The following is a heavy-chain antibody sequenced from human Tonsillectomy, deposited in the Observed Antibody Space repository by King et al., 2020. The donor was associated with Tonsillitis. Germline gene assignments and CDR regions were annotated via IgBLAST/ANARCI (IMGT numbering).Heavy chain of an antibody. J-gene: IGHJ4*01. D-gene: IGHD1-14*01. V-gene: IGHV3-53*01. CDR1: GFIVSSTY. CDR3: ARFPGEGQ. CDR2: IYSCVRT. Sequence: QLVQSGGGVIQPGGALRLSCAASGFIVSSTYMTWVRLALGKGLEWLSVIYSCVRTYYADSLKGRFTISRDDFKNTVYLQMNSLRAEDTAVYYCARFPGEGQWGHGTLVTVS.